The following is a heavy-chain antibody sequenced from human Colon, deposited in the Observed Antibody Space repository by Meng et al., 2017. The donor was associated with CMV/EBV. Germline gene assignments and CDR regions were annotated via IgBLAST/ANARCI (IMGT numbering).Heavy chain of an antibody. CDR2: IYPQDGGT. J-gene: IGHJ4*02. CDR3: VRESWYFDF. V-gene: IGHV1-2*02. Sequence: QARPVQSGTEVKKTGAAVKVSCKTAGYTVTANHLHWGRQARGPGLEWMGWIYPQDGGTYFAQKFQDRVTLTRDTSITTAYMELSGLTSDDTANYYCVRESWYFDFWGEGTLVTVSS. CDR1: GYTVTANH. D-gene: IGHD6-13*01.